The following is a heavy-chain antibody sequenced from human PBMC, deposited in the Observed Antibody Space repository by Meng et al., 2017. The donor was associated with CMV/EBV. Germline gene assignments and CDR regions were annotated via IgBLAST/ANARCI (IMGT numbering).Heavy chain of an antibody. CDR3: AINDYSNYYYYYGMDV. V-gene: IGHV1-8*01. CDR1: GYTFTSYD. J-gene: IGHJ6*02. Sequence: ASVKVSCKASGYTFTSYDINWVRQATGQGLEWMGWMNPNSGNTGYAQKFQGRVTMTRNTSISTAYMELSSLRSEDTAVYYCAINDYSNYYYYYGMDVWGQGTRSPSP. D-gene: IGHD4-11*01. CDR2: MNPNSGNT.